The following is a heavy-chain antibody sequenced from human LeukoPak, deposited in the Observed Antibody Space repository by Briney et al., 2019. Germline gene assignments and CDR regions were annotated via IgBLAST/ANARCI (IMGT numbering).Heavy chain of an antibody. Sequence: ASVKVSCKASGGTFSSYAISWVRQAPGQGLEWMGGIIPIFGTANYAQKFQGRVTITADESTSTAYMELSSLRSEDTAVYYCVRVGPIIAARPDYWGQGTLVTVSS. D-gene: IGHD6-6*01. CDR2: IIPIFGTA. CDR1: GGTFSSYA. J-gene: IGHJ4*02. CDR3: VRVGPIIAARPDY. V-gene: IGHV1-69*01.